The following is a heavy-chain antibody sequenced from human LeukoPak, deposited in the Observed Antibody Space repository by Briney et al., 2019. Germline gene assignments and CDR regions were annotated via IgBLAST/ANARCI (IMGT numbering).Heavy chain of an antibody. CDR1: GGSFSSYA. CDR3: ARGWLAETTVVTPYSY. J-gene: IGHJ4*02. D-gene: IGHD4-23*01. V-gene: IGHV1-69*01. CDR2: IIPIFGTA. Sequence: SVKVSCTASGGSFSSYAINWVRQAPGQGLEWMGGIIPIFGTANYAQKFQDRVTITAVESMSTVYMELSSLRSEDTAVYYCARGWLAETTVVTPYSYWGQGTLVTVSS.